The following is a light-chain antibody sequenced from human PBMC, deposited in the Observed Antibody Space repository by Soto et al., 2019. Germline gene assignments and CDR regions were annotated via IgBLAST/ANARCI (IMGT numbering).Light chain of an antibody. V-gene: IGLV1-47*01. CDR2: RND. CDR3: AKWDDSLRVYV. Sequence: HSVLTKPPSATGIPGQRVTISCSTTNSRSGSNYVYWYQQLPGAAPKLLIYRNDQRPSGVPDRFSASKSGTSASLAISGLRSEDEADYFCAKWDDSLRVYVFGSGTKVTVL. CDR1: NSRSGSNY. J-gene: IGLJ1*01.